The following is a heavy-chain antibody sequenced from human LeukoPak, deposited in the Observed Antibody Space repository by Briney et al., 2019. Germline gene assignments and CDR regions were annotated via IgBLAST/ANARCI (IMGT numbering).Heavy chain of an antibody. V-gene: IGHV4-59*12. Sequence: PSETLSLTCTVSGGSISSYYWNWIRQPPGKGLEWIGNIYYSGSTNYNPSLKSRVTISVDTTKNQFSLKMSSVTAADPAVYYCARDIGLGSYYIPPPLDYWGQGTLVTVSS. D-gene: IGHD3-10*01. CDR2: IYYSGST. J-gene: IGHJ4*02. CDR1: GGSISSYY. CDR3: ARDIGLGSYYIPPPLDY.